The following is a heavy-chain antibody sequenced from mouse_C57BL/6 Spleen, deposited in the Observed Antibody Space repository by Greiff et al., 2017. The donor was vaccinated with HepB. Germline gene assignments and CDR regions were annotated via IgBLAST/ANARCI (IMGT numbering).Heavy chain of an antibody. Sequence: EVKLVESGGGLVKPGGSLKLSCAASGFTFSSYAMSWVRQTPEKRLEWVATISDGGSYTYYPDNVKGRFTISRDNAKNNLYLQMSHLKSEDTAMYYCARVYGSDFDYWGQGTTLTVS. CDR2: ISDGGSYT. J-gene: IGHJ2*01. CDR3: ARVYGSDFDY. V-gene: IGHV5-4*03. D-gene: IGHD1-1*01. CDR1: GFTFSSYA.